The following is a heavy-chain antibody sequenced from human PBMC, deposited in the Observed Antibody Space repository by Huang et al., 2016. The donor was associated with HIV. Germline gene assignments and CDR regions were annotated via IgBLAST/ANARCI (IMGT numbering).Heavy chain of an antibody. V-gene: IGHV3-23*01. CDR3: AKVPTVVTFH. D-gene: IGHD2-21*02. CDR2: MSGSGDKT. CDR1: RFTFSTYA. J-gene: IGHJ4*02. Sequence: DVQLLESGGDFVQPGGSLRLSCAASRFTFSTYAMSWVRQAPGKGLEWGSAMSGSGDKTYYADSVKGRFTISRDNSKNTLFLQMNSLRAEDTAVYYCAKVPTVVTFHWGQGTLVTVSS.